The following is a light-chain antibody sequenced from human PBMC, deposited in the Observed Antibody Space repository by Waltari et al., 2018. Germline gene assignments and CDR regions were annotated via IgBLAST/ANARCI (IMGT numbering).Light chain of an antibody. CDR3: LQDYNYPPWT. V-gene: IGKV1-6*01. CDR1: QGIRND. CDR2: AAS. J-gene: IGKJ1*01. Sequence: AIQMTQSPSSLSASVGDRVTITCRASQGIRNDLGWYQQKPGKPPKLLIYAASSLQSGVPSRFSGSVSGTDFTLTISSLQPEDFATYYCLQDYNYPPWTFGQGTKVEIK.